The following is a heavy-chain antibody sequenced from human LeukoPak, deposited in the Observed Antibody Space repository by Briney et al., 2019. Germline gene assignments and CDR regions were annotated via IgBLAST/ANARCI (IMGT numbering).Heavy chain of an antibody. Sequence: PSETLSLTCAVYGGSFSGGHYCNWIRQSPGKGLEWIGETNPSRRINYNPSLKSRVTISVDTSKNQFSLKLSSVTAADTAAYYCARDISSGWYRAFDIWGQGTMVTVSS. CDR1: GGSFSGGHY. D-gene: IGHD6-19*01. V-gene: IGHV4-34*01. J-gene: IGHJ3*02. CDR3: ARDISSGWYRAFDI. CDR2: TNPSRRI.